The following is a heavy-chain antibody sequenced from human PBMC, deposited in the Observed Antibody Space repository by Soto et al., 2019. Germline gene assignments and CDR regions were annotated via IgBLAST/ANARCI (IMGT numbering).Heavy chain of an antibody. J-gene: IGHJ6*03. CDR3: ARTAEDFYYYYYMDV. Sequence: GGSLRLSCAASGFTFSSSAMSWVRQAPGKGLEWVSLISAIGRNTYYAGSVKGRFTVSRDKVKNTMHLQMNSLRAEDTAVYYCARTAEDFYYYYYMDVWGKGTTVTVSS. D-gene: IGHD2-21*02. CDR2: ISAIGRNT. CDR1: GFTFSSSA. V-gene: IGHV3-23*01.